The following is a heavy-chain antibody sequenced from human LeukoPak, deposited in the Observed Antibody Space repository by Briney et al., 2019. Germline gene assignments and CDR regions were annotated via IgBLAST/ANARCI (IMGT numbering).Heavy chain of an antibody. J-gene: IGHJ4*02. D-gene: IGHD3-22*01. CDR1: GGTFSSYA. V-gene: IGHV1-69*04. Sequence: SVKVSCKASGGTFSSYAISWVRQAPGQGLEWMGRIIPILGIANYAQKFQGRVTITADKSTSTAYMELSSLRSEDTAVYYCAXXXXXXDSSGYSHDYWGQGTLVTVSS. CDR3: AXXXXXXDSSGYSHDY. CDR2: IIPILGIA.